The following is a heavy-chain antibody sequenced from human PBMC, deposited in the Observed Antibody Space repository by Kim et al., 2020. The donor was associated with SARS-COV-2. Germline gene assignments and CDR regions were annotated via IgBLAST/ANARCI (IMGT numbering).Heavy chain of an antibody. Sequence: GGSLRLSCAASGFTFSDHWMHWVRQAPGKGLVWLSRIKTDGSRPTYADSVKGRFTISRDNAKNTVYLQMHSLRGEDTAVYYCARVGERYRAFDYWGQGTLVTLSS. CDR3: ARVGERYRAFDY. D-gene: IGHD4-17*01. J-gene: IGHJ4*02. CDR1: GFTFSDHW. V-gene: IGHV3-74*01. CDR2: IKTDGSRP.